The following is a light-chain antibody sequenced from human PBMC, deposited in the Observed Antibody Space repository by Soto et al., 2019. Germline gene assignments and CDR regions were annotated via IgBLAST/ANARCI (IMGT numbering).Light chain of an antibody. CDR3: CSYAGSYTDV. CDR2: DVS. CDR1: SSDVGGYNY. V-gene: IGLV2-11*01. J-gene: IGLJ1*01. Sequence: QSALTQPRSVSGSPGQSVTISCTGTSSDVGGYNYVSWYQQHPGKAPKLMIYDVSKRPSGVPDRFSGSKSGSTASLTISGLQAEDEAEYFCCSYAGSYTDVFGTGTKVTVL.